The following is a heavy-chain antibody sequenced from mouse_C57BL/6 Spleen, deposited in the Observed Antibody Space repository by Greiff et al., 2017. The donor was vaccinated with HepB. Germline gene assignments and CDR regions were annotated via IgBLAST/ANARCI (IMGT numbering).Heavy chain of an antibody. CDR2: ISDGGSYT. CDR3: ARLRTDYFDY. V-gene: IGHV5-4*01. Sequence: EVQLVESGGGLVKPGGSLKLSCAASGFTFSSYAMSWVRQTPEKRLEWVATISDGGSYTYYPDNVKGRFTISRDNAKNNLYLQMSHLKSEDTAMYYCARLRTDYFDYWGQGTTLTVSS. J-gene: IGHJ2*01. D-gene: IGHD4-1*01. CDR1: GFTFSSYA.